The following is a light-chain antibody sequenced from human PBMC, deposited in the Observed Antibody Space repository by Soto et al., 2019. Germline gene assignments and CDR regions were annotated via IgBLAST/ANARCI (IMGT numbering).Light chain of an antibody. CDR1: SGYSNYK. Sequence: QSVLTQPPSASASRGASVTLTCTLSSGYSNYKVDWYQQRPGKGPRFVMRVGTGGIVGSKGDGIPDRFSVLGSGLNRYLTIKNIQEEDESEYPCGADHGSGSNFVYVFGTGTKLTVL. CDR2: VGTGGIVG. V-gene: IGLV9-49*01. CDR3: GADHGSGSNFVYV. J-gene: IGLJ1*01.